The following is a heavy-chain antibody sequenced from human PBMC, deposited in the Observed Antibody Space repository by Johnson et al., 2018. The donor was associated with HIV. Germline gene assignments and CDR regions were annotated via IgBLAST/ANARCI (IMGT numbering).Heavy chain of an antibody. J-gene: IGHJ3*02. CDR3: ARDREQLGRYAFDI. D-gene: IGHD6-6*01. Sequence: QLVESGGGLVQPGRSLRLSCAASGFTFDDYAMHWVRQAPGKGLEWVSGISWNSGSIGYADSVKGRFTISRDNSKNTLYLQMNSLRAEDTAVYYCARDREQLGRYAFDIWGQGTMVTVSS. V-gene: IGHV3-9*01. CDR2: ISWNSGSI. CDR1: GFTFDDYA.